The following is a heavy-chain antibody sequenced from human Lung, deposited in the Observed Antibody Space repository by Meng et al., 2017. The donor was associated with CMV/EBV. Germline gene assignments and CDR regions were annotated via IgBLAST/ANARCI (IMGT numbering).Heavy chain of an antibody. CDR1: GFTFSTYW. Sequence: GESLKISCAASGFTFSTYWMSWVRQAPGRGLEWVANINQGGSEKYYVASVMGRFTVSRDNAKNSLYLQMNSLRAEDTAIYYCATSSSGFFDNWGQGALVTFSS. CDR3: ATSSSGFFDN. V-gene: IGHV3-7*01. J-gene: IGHJ4*02. CDR2: INQGGSEK. D-gene: IGHD3-22*01.